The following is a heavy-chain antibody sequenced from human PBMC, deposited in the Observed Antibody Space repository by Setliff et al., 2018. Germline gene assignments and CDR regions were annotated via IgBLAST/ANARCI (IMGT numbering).Heavy chain of an antibody. Sequence: NPSETLSLTCAVYGDSFSDYYWSWIRQPPGKGLEWIEEINHSGSTYYSPSLKGRVTISVDTSRNQFSLNLTSVTAADTALYFCARDNTILGATDYWGQGALVTVSS. D-gene: IGHD1-26*01. CDR3: ARDNTILGATDY. CDR2: INHSGST. V-gene: IGHV4-34*01. CDR1: GDSFSDYY. J-gene: IGHJ4*02.